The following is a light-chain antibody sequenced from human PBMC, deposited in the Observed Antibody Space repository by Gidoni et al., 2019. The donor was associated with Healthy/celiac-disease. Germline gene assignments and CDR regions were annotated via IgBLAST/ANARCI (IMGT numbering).Light chain of an antibody. CDR3: QQRSNLLT. CDR2: DAS. CDR1: QSVSSY. Sequence: EILLPQSPATLSLSPGERATLSCRASQSVSSYLAWYQQKPGQAPRLLNYDASNRATGIPARFSGSGSGTDFTLTISSLEPEDFAVYYCQQRSNLLTFGGGTKVEIK. J-gene: IGKJ4*02. V-gene: IGKV3-11*01.